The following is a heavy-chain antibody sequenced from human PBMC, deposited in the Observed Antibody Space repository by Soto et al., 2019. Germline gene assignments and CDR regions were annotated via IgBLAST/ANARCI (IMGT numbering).Heavy chain of an antibody. CDR2: IFYDGYT. CDR1: GDSISGSPYF. D-gene: IGHD6-13*01. V-gene: IGHV4-39*01. Sequence: QLQLQESGPGLVMPSETLSLTCTVSGDSISGSPYFWGWIRQPPGKILEWIGSIFYDGYTLYTPSLRSRVTISVDTSKNQFSLKLASVAAADTATYFCARLQAAVPHYWGQGTLVTVSS. J-gene: IGHJ4*02. CDR3: ARLQAAVPHY.